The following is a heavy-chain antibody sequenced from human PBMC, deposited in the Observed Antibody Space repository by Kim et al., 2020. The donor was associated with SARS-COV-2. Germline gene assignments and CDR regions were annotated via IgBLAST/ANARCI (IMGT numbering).Heavy chain of an antibody. CDR1: GVSITNNY. J-gene: IGHJ4*02. V-gene: IGHV4-59*08. CDR3: AKHWRP. Sequence: SETLSLTCTVSGVSITNNYWSWVRQSPGKGLEWIGNFHYSGTTNYNPSFVSQATISVYTSKNQFSLILNSVTAADTAVYYCAKHWRPWGQGTLVTGSS. CDR2: FHYSGTT. D-gene: IGHD6-25*01.